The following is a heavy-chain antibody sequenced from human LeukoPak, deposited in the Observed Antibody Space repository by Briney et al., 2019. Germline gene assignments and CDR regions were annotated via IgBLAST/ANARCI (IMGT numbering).Heavy chain of an antibody. CDR1: GYTFTSYY. CDR3: ARDYYDSSDYNGYFQH. CDR2: INPSGGST. D-gene: IGHD3-22*01. J-gene: IGHJ1*01. Sequence: ASVKVSCKASGYTFTSYYMHWVRQAPGQGLEWMGIINPSGGSTSYAQKFQGRVTMTRDMSTSTVYMELSSLRSEDTAVYYCARDYYDSSDYNGYFQHWGQGTLVTVSS. V-gene: IGHV1-46*01.